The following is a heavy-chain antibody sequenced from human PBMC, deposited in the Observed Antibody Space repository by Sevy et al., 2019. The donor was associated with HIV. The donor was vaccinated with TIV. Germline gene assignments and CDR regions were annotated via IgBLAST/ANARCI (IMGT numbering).Heavy chain of an antibody. D-gene: IGHD2-15*01. Sequence: GGSLRLSCTASGFTFGSYSMNWVRQAPGKGLEWVSSISSSSSYISYADSVKGRFTISRDNAKNSLYLQMNSLRAEDTAVYYCARVCSGGSCYSGYFYYGKDVWGQGTTVTVFS. J-gene: IGHJ6*02. CDR2: ISSSSSYI. CDR1: GFTFGSYS. CDR3: ARVCSGGSCYSGYFYYGKDV. V-gene: IGHV3-21*01.